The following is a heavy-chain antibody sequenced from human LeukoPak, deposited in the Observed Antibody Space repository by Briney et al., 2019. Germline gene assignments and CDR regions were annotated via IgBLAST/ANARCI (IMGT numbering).Heavy chain of an antibody. CDR1: GFTVSSNY. V-gene: IGHV3-66*01. J-gene: IGHJ6*02. D-gene: IGHD4-23*01. CDR2: IYRVGST. CDR3: ARDGGNNSWYGMDV. Sequence: GGSLGLSCAASGFTVSSNYMSWVRQAPGKGLEWVSIIYRVGSTFYADSVEGRFTISRDNSKNTLYLQMNSLRVEDTAIYYCARDGGNNSWYGMDVWGQGTTVTVSS.